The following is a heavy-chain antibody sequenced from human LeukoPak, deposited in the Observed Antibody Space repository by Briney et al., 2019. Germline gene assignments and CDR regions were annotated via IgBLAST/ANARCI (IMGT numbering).Heavy chain of an antibody. CDR2: IYYSGST. CDR1: GGSISSSSYY. V-gene: IGHV4-39*07. D-gene: IGHD1-26*01. CDR3: AAGASGSYYRFGAFDI. Sequence: PSETLSLTCTVSGGSISSSSYYWGWIRQPPGKGLEWIGSIYYSGSTYYNPSLKSRVTISVDTSKNQFSLKLSSVTAADTAVYYCAAGASGSYYRFGAFDIWGQGTMVTVSS. J-gene: IGHJ3*02.